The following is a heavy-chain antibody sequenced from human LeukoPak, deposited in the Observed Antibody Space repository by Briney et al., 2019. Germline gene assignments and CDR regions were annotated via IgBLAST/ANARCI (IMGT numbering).Heavy chain of an antibody. J-gene: IGHJ4*02. CDR3: ARRATNSRLSMVRGVIVAANNHHFDH. D-gene: IGHD3-10*01. Sequence: SETLSLTCAVYGGSFSGYYWSWIRQAPGKGLEWIGEINHSGSTNYIPSLKSRVTISVDTSKNQFSLNLSSVTAADTAVYYCARRATNSRLSMVRGVIVAANNHHFDHWGQGTLVTVSS. CDR1: GGSFSGYY. CDR2: INHSGST. V-gene: IGHV4-34*01.